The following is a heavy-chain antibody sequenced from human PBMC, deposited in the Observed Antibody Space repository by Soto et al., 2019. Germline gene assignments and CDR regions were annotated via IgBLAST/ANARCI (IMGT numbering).Heavy chain of an antibody. CDR2: IKQDGSEK. CDR1: GFTFSSYW. Sequence: EVQLVESGGGLVQPGGSLRLSCAASGFTFSSYWMSWVRQAPGKGLEWVANIKQDGSEKYYVDSVKGRFTISRDNAKNSLYLQMNSLRAEDTAVYYCARGTVLIWFGELYFDYWGQGTLVTVSS. J-gene: IGHJ4*02. D-gene: IGHD3-10*01. V-gene: IGHV3-7*04. CDR3: ARGTVLIWFGELYFDY.